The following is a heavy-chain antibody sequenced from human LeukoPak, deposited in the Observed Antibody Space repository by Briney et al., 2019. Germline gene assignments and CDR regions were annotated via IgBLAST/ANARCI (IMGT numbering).Heavy chain of an antibody. CDR2: ISGNGDKT. CDR3: ARAPPLERIGWYGEDEF. CDR1: GFTFSSYA. V-gene: IGHV3-64*01. J-gene: IGHJ1*01. D-gene: IGHD6-19*01. Sequence: GGSLRLSCAASGFTFSSYAMHRVRQAPGKGPEYVAAISGNGDKTHYGSSVQGRFTVSRDNSKNTLYLQMGSLRTEDMAVYYCARAPPLERIGWYGEDEFRGQGTLVTVSS.